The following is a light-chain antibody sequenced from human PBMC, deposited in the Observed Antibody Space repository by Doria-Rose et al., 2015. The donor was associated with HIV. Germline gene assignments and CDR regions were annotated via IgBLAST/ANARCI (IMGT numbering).Light chain of an antibody. V-gene: IGKV3-20*01. Sequence: EIVLTQSPGTLSLSPGERATLSCRASQRVKSSYLAWYQQKPGQAPRLLIYDASTRATVIPDRLSGSGSGTDFTLTISRLEPEDVAVYYCQQYGTSRGTFGQGTRLEIK. CDR2: DAS. CDR1: QRVKSSY. CDR3: QQYGTSRGT. J-gene: IGKJ5*01.